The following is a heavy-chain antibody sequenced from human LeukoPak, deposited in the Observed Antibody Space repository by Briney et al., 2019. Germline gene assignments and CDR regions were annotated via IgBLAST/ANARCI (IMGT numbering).Heavy chain of an antibody. Sequence: PGGSLRLSCAASGFTFSDYYMSWIRQAPGKGLEWVSYISSSGSTIYYADSVKGRFTISRDNAENSLYLQMNSLRAEDTAVYYCARTTLDYDFCFDPWGQGTLVTVSS. CDR2: ISSSGSTI. J-gene: IGHJ5*02. V-gene: IGHV3-11*01. CDR3: ARTTLDYDFCFDP. CDR1: GFTFSDYY. D-gene: IGHD3-3*01.